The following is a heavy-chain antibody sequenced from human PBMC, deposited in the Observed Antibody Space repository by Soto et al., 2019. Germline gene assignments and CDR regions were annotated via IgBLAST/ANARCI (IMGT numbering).Heavy chain of an antibody. Sequence: QVHLVESGGGVVQPGRSLRLSCAASGFTFSTYGMHWVRQAPGKGLEWVAVISYDGSVKYYADSVKGRFTISRDNPKNPLYLHIPSLTAVDTAVYSCAKDGDPHSFDFWGQGTLVTVSS. CDR1: GFTFSTYG. CDR2: ISYDGSVK. J-gene: IGHJ4*03. D-gene: IGHD4-17*01. CDR3: AKDGDPHSFDF. V-gene: IGHV3-30*18.